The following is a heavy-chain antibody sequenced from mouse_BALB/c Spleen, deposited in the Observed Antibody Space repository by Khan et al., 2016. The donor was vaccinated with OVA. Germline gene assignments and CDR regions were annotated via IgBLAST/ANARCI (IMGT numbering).Heavy chain of an antibody. J-gene: IGHJ3*01. Sequence: VQLQQSGPELVEPGASVKMSCKASGYTFTNYVMHWVKQKPGQGLEWIGYINPYNAGTRYNEKLKGKATLTSDISSTTAYMELSSLTAEDSAVYYCAREGSSGEFSFPYWGQGTLVTVSA. CDR1: GYTFTNYV. CDR3: AREGSSGEFSFPY. D-gene: IGHD6-1*01. V-gene: IGHV1S136*01. CDR2: INPYNAGT.